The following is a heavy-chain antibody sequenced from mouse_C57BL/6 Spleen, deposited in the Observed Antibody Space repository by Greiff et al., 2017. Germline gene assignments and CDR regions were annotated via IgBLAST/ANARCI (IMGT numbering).Heavy chain of an antibody. J-gene: IGHJ1*03. V-gene: IGHV1-64*01. CDR2: IHPNSGST. CDR1: GYTFTSYW. Sequence: VQLQQPGAELVKPGASVKLSCKASGYTFTSYWMHWVKQRPGQGLEWIGMIHPNSGSTNYNEKFKSKATLTVDKSSSTAYMQLSSLTSEDSAVYYCATLYYGNYEGDFDVWGTGTTVTVSS. CDR3: ATLYYGNYEGDFDV. D-gene: IGHD2-1*01.